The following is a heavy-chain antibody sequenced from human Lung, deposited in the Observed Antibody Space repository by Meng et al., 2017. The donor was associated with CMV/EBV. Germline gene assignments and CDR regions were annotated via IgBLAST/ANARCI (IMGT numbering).Heavy chain of an antibody. CDR3: ARNDREGDYFDY. CDR1: GSSISSSSCY. J-gene: IGHJ4*02. D-gene: IGHD1-26*01. V-gene: IGHV4-39*01. Sequence: GSGSSISSSSCYWGWIRQRPGKGLEWIRSVYYSGSSYYNPSLKSRVTISVDTSKNQFSLKLSSVTAADTAVYYCARNDREGDYFDYWGQGTLVTVSS. CDR2: VYYSGSS.